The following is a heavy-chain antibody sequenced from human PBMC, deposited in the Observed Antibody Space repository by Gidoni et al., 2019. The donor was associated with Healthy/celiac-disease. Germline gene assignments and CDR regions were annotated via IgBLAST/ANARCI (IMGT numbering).Heavy chain of an antibody. D-gene: IGHD5-18*01. CDR3: ARVVDVDTAISWFDP. CDR1: GYTFTSYG. V-gene: IGHV1-18*04. Sequence: QLQLVQSGAEVKKPGASVKVSCKASGYTFTSYGISWVRQAPGQGLEWMGWISAYNGNTNYAQKLQGRVTMTTDTSTSTAYMELRSRRSDDTAVYYCARVVDVDTAISWFDPWGQGTLVTVSS. J-gene: IGHJ5*02. CDR2: ISAYNGNT.